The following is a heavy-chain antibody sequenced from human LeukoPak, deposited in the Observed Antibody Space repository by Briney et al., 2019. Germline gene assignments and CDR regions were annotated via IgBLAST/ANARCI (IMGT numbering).Heavy chain of an antibody. V-gene: IGHV4-30-4*08. D-gene: IGHD6-19*01. CDR3: ARQRYSSGRLDY. J-gene: IGHJ4*02. CDR2: IYYSGNF. Sequence: SQTLSLTCTVSAASISSGAYYWSWIRQHPGKGLEWLGYIYYSGNFYYNPSLKSRVTISIDTSKNQFSLKLSSVTAADTAVYYCARQRYSSGRLDYWGQGTLVTVSS. CDR1: AASISSGAYY.